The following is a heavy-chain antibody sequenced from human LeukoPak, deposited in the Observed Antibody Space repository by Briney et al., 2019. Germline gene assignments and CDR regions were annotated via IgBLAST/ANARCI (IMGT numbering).Heavy chain of an antibody. J-gene: IGHJ4*02. V-gene: IGHV1-2*06. Sequence: GASVKVSCKASGYTFTSYGVTWVRQAPGQGLEWMGRINPNSGGTNYAQKFQGRVTMTRDTSISTAYMELSRLRSDDTAVYYCARGYSSSDYWGQGTQVTVSS. CDR3: ARGYSSSDY. CDR1: GYTFTSYG. CDR2: INPNSGGT. D-gene: IGHD6-6*01.